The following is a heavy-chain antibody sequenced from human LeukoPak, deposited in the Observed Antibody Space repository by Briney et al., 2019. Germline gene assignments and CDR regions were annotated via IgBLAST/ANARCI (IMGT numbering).Heavy chain of an antibody. Sequence: ASVKVSCKASGYTFTGYYIHWVRQAPGQGLEWMGWINPNSGGTNYAQKFQGRVTMTDYTSTDTAYIEVSGLRSDDTAVYFCATTFRATDDDYYGMDVWGQGTTVTVSS. D-gene: IGHD1-1*01. CDR3: ATTFRATDDDYYGMDV. CDR2: INPNSGGT. J-gene: IGHJ6*02. CDR1: GYTFTGYY. V-gene: IGHV1-2*02.